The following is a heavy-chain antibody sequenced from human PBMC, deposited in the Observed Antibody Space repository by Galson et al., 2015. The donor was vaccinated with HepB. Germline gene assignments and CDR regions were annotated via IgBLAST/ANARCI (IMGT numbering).Heavy chain of an antibody. CDR2: IWYDGSNK. Sequence: SLRLSCAASGFAFSSYGMHWVRQAPGKGLEWVAFIWYDGSNKYYADSVKGRFTISRDNSKNTLYLQMNSLRAEDTAVYYCAKDSLAYCGGDCLNYSDYWGRGTLVTVSS. V-gene: IGHV3-30*02. CDR3: AKDSLAYCGGDCLNYSDY. CDR1: GFAFSSYG. J-gene: IGHJ4*02. D-gene: IGHD2-21*02.